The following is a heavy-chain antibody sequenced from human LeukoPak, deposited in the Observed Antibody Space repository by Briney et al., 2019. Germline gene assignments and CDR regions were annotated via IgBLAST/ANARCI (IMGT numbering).Heavy chain of an antibody. D-gene: IGHD1-26*01. V-gene: IGHV4-39*01. CDR1: GGSISSSGYY. J-gene: IGHJ5*02. CDR3: ARHEYSGSYYGLSWFDP. CDR2: IYYSGST. Sequence: SETLSLTCPVSGGSISSSGYYWGWLRQPPGKGLEWIASIYYSGSTYYNPSLKSRVTISVDTSKNQLSLKLSSLTAADTAVYYCARHEYSGSYYGLSWFDPWGQGTLVTVSS.